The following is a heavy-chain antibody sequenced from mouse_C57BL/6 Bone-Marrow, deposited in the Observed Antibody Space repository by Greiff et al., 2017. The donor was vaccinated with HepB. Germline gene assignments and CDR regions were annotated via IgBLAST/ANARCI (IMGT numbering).Heavy chain of an antibody. CDR2: IYPGDGDT. J-gene: IGHJ3*01. Sequence: QVQLQQSGAALVKPGASVKISCKASGYAFSSYWMNWVKQMPGKGLGWIGQIYPGDGDTNYNGKFKGKATLTADISSSTAYMQRSILTSEDSAVYCCARWGHFAYWGQGTLVTVSA. CDR1: GYAFSSYW. V-gene: IGHV1-80*01. CDR3: ARWGHFAY.